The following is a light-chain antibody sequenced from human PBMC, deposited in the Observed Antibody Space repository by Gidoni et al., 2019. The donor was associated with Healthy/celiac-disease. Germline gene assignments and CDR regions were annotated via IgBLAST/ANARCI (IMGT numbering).Light chain of an antibody. CDR2: GAS. CDR3: QQYGSSPMYT. V-gene: IGKV3-20*01. Sequence: EIVLTQSPGTLSLSPGERATLSCRASQSVSSSYLAWYQQKPGQAPRLRIYGASSRATGIPDRCSGSGSGTDFTLTISRLEPEDVAVYYCQQYGSSPMYTFGQGTKLEIK. CDR1: QSVSSSY. J-gene: IGKJ2*01.